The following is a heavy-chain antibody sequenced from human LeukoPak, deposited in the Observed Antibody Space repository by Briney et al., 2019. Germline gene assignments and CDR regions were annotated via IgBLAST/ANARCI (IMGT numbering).Heavy chain of an antibody. V-gene: IGHV3-74*01. J-gene: IGHJ4*02. D-gene: IGHD1-26*01. CDR3: VRGYSGSYRFDY. CDR1: GFTFSSYW. Sequence: PGGSLRLSCAASGFTFSSYWMHWVRQAPGEGLVWVSSISDDGSTTTYADSVKGRFTISRDNAKNTLYLQMNSLRAEDTAVYYCVRGYSGSYRFDYWGQGTLVTVSS. CDR2: ISDDGSTT.